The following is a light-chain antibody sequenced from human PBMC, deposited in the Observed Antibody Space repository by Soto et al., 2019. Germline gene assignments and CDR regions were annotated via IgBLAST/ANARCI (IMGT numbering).Light chain of an antibody. CDR3: SSYAGSKNYV. J-gene: IGLJ1*01. Sequence: QSALTQPPSASGSPGQSVTISCTGTSSDVGGYNFVSWFQHHPGKAPKLIIYDVSKRPSGVPDRFSGSKSGNTASLTVSGLQAEDEADYYCSSYAGSKNYVFGTGTKLTVL. V-gene: IGLV2-8*01. CDR1: SSDVGGYNF. CDR2: DVS.